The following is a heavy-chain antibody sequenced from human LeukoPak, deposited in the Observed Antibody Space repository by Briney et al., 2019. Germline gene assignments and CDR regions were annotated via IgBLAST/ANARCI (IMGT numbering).Heavy chain of an antibody. CDR3: ARGRRGTMIVVVTSIAFDI. CDR1: GGSFSGYY. D-gene: IGHD3-22*01. V-gene: IGHV4-34*01. CDR2: INHSGST. J-gene: IGHJ4*02. Sequence: PSETLSLTCAVYGGSFSGYYWSWIRQPPGKGLEWIGEINHSGSTNYNPSLKSRVTISVDTSKNQFSLKLSSVTAADTAVYYCARGRRGTMIVVVTSIAFDIWGQGTLVTVPS.